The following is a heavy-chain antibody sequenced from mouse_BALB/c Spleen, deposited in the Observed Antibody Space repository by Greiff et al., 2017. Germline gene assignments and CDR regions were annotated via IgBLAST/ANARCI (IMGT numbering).Heavy chain of an antibody. CDR3: ARPQSDQTGKGDYFDY. Sequence: VMLVESGPGLVQPSQSLSITCTVSGFSLTSYGVHWVRQSPGKGLEWLGVIWSGGSTDYNAAFISRLSISKDNSKSQVFFKMNSLQADDTAIYYCARPQSDQTGKGDYFDYWGQGTTLTVSS. D-gene: IGHD4-1*01. J-gene: IGHJ2*01. V-gene: IGHV2-4-1*01. CDR2: IWSGGST. CDR1: GFSLTSYG.